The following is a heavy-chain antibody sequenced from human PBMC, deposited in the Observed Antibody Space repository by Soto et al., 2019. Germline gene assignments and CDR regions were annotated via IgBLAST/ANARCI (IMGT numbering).Heavy chain of an antibody. Sequence: QVQLVQSGAEVKKPGSSVKVSCKASGGTFSSYTISWVRQAPGQGLEWMGRIIPILGIANYAQKFQGRDTITADKATSTAYMERNSLRSEDTAVYYCASTVATISTDYWGQGTLVTVSS. CDR2: IIPILGIA. J-gene: IGHJ4*02. D-gene: IGHD5-12*01. CDR3: ASTVATISTDY. V-gene: IGHV1-69*02. CDR1: GGTFSSYT.